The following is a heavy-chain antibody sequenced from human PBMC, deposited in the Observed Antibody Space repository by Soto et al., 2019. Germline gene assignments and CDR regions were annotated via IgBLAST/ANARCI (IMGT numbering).Heavy chain of an antibody. J-gene: IGHJ4*02. CDR2: IYTDGSCA. Sequence: EVQLVESGGGLVQPGGSLRLSCEASGFSFSSYWMHWVRQAPGKGLVWVSRIYTDGSCADYADSVKGRFTISRDNAKNTVYLQVNGLGAEDTAVYYCARGARNFYYFDYWGQGTLVTVSS. V-gene: IGHV3-74*01. CDR1: GFSFSSYW. CDR3: ARGARNFYYFDY. D-gene: IGHD1-7*01.